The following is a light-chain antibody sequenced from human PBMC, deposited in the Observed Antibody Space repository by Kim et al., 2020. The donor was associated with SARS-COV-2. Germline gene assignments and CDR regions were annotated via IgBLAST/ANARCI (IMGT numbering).Light chain of an antibody. CDR1: YNY. CDR3: SSYTSSRTWV. Sequence: YNYVSWYQEHPGTAPNLMIYEVTKRPSGVSNRFSGSKSGNTASLTISGLQAEDEADYYCSSYTSSRTWVFGGGTQLTVL. J-gene: IGLJ3*02. V-gene: IGLV2-14*01. CDR2: EVT.